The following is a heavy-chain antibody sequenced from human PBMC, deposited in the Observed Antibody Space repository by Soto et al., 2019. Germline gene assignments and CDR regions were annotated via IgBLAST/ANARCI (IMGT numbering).Heavy chain of an antibody. CDR2: IYTSGST. D-gene: IGHD3-22*01. CDR3: AREEPSTNYYDSSGYYYYFDY. CDR1: GGSISSYY. V-gene: IGHV4-4*07. Sequence: SETLSLTCTVCGGSISSYYWSWIRQPAGKGLEWIGRIYTSGSTNYNPSLKSRVTMSVDTSKNQFSLKLSSVTAADTAVYYCAREEPSTNYYDSSGYYYYFDYWGQGTLVTVSS. J-gene: IGHJ4*02.